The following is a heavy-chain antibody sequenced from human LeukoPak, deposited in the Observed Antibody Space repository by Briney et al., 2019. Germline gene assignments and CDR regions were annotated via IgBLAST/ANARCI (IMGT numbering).Heavy chain of an antibody. CDR1: GGSITSYY. V-gene: IGHV4-59*01. Sequence: ETLSLTCSVSGGSITSYYWSWIRQPPGKGLGWIGYIYYSGSTNHNPSLKSRVTMSVDTSTNQVSLKLSSVTAADTAIYFCARGDTVTTFDSWGQGTLVTVSS. D-gene: IGHD4-17*01. CDR3: ARGDTVTTFDS. CDR2: IYYSGST. J-gene: IGHJ4*02.